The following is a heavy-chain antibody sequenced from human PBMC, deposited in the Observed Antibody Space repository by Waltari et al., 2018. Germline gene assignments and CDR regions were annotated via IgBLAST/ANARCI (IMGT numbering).Heavy chain of an antibody. D-gene: IGHD6-19*01. Sequence: EVQLVESGGVVVQPGGSLRLSCAASGFTFDDYTMHWVRQAPGKGLWCVSLMSWDGGSTYYADSVKGRFTISRDNSKNSLYLQMNSLRTEDTALYYCAKGTQWLVKYWGQGTLVTVSS. CDR3: AKGTQWLVKY. CDR2: MSWDGGST. V-gene: IGHV3-43*01. J-gene: IGHJ4*02. CDR1: GFTFDDYT.